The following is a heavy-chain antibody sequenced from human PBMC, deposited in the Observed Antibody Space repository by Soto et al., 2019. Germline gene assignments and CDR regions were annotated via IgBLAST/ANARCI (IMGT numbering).Heavy chain of an antibody. Sequence: EVQLLESGGNLIQPGGSLRLSCAASGFVFTRYAMSWVRQAPGKGLEWVSAISGAGRDTYYADSVKGRFTISRDSSKNTLYLKMNSLRAEDSAVYYCARDSITNYYETSGYFLFYFWGPGTLVTVSS. V-gene: IGHV3-23*01. CDR1: GFVFTRYA. D-gene: IGHD3-22*01. CDR2: ISGAGRDT. J-gene: IGHJ4*02. CDR3: ARDSITNYYETSGYFLFYF.